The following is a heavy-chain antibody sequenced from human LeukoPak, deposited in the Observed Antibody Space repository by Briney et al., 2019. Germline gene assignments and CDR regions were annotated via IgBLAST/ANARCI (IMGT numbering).Heavy chain of an antibody. V-gene: IGHV3-48*03. D-gene: IGHD4-23*01. CDR1: GFTFSSYE. CDR3: ARDRGTYGGNARPYYYYGMDV. CDR2: ISSSGSTI. J-gene: IGHJ6*02. Sequence: GGSLRLSCAASGFTFSSYEMNWVRQAPGKGLEWVSYISSSGSTIYYADSVKGRFTFSRDNAKNSLYLQMNSLRAEDTAVYYCARDRGTYGGNARPYYYYGMDVWGQGTTVTVSS.